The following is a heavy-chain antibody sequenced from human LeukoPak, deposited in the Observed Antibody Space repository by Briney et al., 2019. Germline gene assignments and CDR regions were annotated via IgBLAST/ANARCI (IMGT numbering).Heavy chain of an antibody. CDR1: GFTFSDYY. CDR2: ISSSGSTI. J-gene: IGHJ5*02. Sequence: PGGSLRLSCAASGFTFSDYYMSWIRQAPGKGLEWVSYISSSGSTIYYADSVKGRFTISRDNAKNSLYLQMNSLRAEDTAVYYCAREHSSSFLNWFDPWGQGTLVTVSS. V-gene: IGHV3-11*01. CDR3: AREHSSSFLNWFDP. D-gene: IGHD6-13*01.